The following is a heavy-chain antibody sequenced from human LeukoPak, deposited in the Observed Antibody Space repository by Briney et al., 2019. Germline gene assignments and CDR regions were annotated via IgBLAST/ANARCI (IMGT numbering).Heavy chain of an antibody. CDR3: ARAPGDTIFGVAYSWFDP. Sequence: SETLSLTCTVSGGSISSGSYYWSWIRQPAGKGLEWIGRIYTSGSANYNPSLKSRVTISVDTSKNQFSLKLSSVTAADTAVYYCARAPGDTIFGVAYSWFDPWGQGTLVTVSS. V-gene: IGHV4-61*02. CDR2: IYTSGSA. D-gene: IGHD3-3*01. CDR1: GGSISSGSYY. J-gene: IGHJ5*02.